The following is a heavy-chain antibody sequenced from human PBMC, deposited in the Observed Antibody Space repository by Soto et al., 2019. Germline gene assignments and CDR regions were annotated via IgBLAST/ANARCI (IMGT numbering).Heavy chain of an antibody. D-gene: IGHD5-12*01. J-gene: IGHJ4*02. V-gene: IGHV3-48*01. CDR1: GFTFSSYS. CDR2: ISSSSSTI. CDR3: ARGGYSGYDYPPFYY. Sequence: GGSLRLSCAASGFTFSSYSMNWVRQAPGKGLEWVSYISSSSSTIYYADFVKGRFTISRDNAKNSLYLQMNSLRAEDTAVYYCARGGYSGYDYPPFYYWGQGTLVTVSS.